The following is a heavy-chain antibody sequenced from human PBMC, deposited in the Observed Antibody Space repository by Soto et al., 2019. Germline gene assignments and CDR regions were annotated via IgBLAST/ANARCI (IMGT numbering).Heavy chain of an antibody. CDR1: GFTFSSYG. CDR3: AKITRGYSVSERDY. J-gene: IGHJ4*02. CDR2: ISYDGSNK. Sequence: QVQLVESGGGVVQPGRSLRLSCAASGFTFSSYGMHWVRQAPGKGLEWVAVISYDGSNKYYADSVKGRFTISRDNSKNTLYLQMNSLRAEDTAVYYCAKITRGYSVSERDYWGQGTLVTVSS. V-gene: IGHV3-30*18. D-gene: IGHD5-12*01.